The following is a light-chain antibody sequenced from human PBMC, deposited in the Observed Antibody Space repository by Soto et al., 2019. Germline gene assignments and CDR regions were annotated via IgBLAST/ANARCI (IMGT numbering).Light chain of an antibody. Sequence: EIVLTQSPGTLSLSPGERATLSCRASQSVRYSNLAWYQQKPGLVPRLLIYGASSRATGIPDRFSGSGSGTDFTLTISRLEPEDFAVYYCQQYGSSPLTFGGGTKVDIK. V-gene: IGKV3-20*01. CDR3: QQYGSSPLT. J-gene: IGKJ4*01. CDR1: QSVRYSN. CDR2: GAS.